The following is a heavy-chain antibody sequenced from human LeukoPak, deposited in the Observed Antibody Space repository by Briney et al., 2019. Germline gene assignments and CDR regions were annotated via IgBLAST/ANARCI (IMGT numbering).Heavy chain of an antibody. CDR2: ISGSGGST. V-gene: IGHV3-23*01. Sequence: PGGSLRLSCAASGLTFSSYAMIWVRQAPGKGLEWVSAISGSGGSTYYADSVKGRFTISRDNSKNTVYLQMNSLRAEDTAIYYCAKDGHCPGALCPTQIAVAGLIDNWGQGTLVTVSS. J-gene: IGHJ4*02. D-gene: IGHD6-19*01. CDR3: AKDGHCPGALCPTQIAVAGLIDN. CDR1: GLTFSSYA.